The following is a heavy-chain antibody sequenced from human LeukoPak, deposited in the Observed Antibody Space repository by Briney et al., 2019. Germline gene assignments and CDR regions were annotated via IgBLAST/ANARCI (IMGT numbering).Heavy chain of an antibody. Sequence: GGSLRLSCAASGFTFTTYWMGWVRQAPGKGLEWVANIKQDGSEKYYGDSVKGRFTISRDNAKNSLSLQMNSLRAKDTAVYCCARPLMYYYGSETYFWFDPWGQGTLVTVSS. CDR1: GFTFTTYW. D-gene: IGHD3-10*01. J-gene: IGHJ5*02. V-gene: IGHV3-7*01. CDR2: IKQDGSEK. CDR3: ARPLMYYYGSETYFWFDP.